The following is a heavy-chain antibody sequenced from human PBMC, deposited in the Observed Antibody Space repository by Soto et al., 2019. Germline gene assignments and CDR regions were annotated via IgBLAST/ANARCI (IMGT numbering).Heavy chain of an antibody. D-gene: IGHD3-16*01. Sequence: QVQLVQSGAEVKKPGSSVKVSCKASGGTFSSYAISWVRQAPGQGLEWMGGIIPIFGTANYAQKFQGRVTITADESTSTGGMEVSVASSEDGVGYLLARGGKYVFWMGGGYWGQGTLVTVSS. CDR3: ARGGKYVFWMGGGY. CDR2: IIPIFGTA. CDR1: GGTFSSYA. J-gene: IGHJ4*02. V-gene: IGHV1-69*01.